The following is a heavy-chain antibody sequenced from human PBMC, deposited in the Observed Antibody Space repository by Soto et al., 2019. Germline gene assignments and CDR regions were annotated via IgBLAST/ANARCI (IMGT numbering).Heavy chain of an antibody. CDR3: ASVPDY. Sequence: QLQLQESGSGLVKPSQTLSLTCAVSGGSISSGGYSWSWIRQPPGKGLEGIGYIYHSGSIYYNPSLQSRVTISVDMSMNQFSLKLSAVTAADTAVYYCASVPDYWGQGTLVTVSS. D-gene: IGHD2-2*01. CDR2: IYHSGSI. V-gene: IGHV4-30-2*01. J-gene: IGHJ4*02. CDR1: GGSISSGGYS.